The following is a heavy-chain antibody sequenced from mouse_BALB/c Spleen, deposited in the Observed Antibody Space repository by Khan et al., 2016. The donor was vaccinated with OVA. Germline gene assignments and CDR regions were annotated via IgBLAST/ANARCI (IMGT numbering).Heavy chain of an antibody. CDR2: IYPRDGPS. V-gene: IGHV1S56*01. CDR3: ASERLRGSAMDY. J-gene: IGHJ4*01. D-gene: IGHD2-4*01. Sequence: QVQLQQSGPELVKPGTLVKISCKASGYTFTAYDIHWVKQRPGQGPVRIGWIYPRDGPSKYNENVTGNATVNADKSSIQAYMHLSSLTSEASAVYFCASERLRGSAMDYWGQGTSGSVSS. CDR1: GYTFTAYD.